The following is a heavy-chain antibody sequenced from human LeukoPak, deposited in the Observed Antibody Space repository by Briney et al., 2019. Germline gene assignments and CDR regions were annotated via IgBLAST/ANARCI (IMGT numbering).Heavy chain of an antibody. D-gene: IGHD4-17*01. CDR3: AVGGDLPG. CDR1: GGSFSDYF. V-gene: IGHV4-34*01. CDR2: INHSGST. J-gene: IGHJ4*02. Sequence: SETLSPTCAVYGGSFSDYFWSWIRQPPGKGLEWIGEINHSGSTIYNPSLKSRVTISVDTSKNQFSLKLNSLTAADTAVYYCAVGGDLPGWGQGTLVTVSS.